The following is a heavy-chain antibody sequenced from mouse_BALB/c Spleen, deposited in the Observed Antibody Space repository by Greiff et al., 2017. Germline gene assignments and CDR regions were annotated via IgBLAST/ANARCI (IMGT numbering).Heavy chain of an antibody. CDR2: IDPANGNT. Sequence: VQLQQSGAELVKPGASVKLSCTASGFNIKDTYMHWVKQRPEQGLEWIGRIDPANGNTKYDPKFQGKATITADTSSNTAYLQLSSLTSEDTAVYYYARARGKITGDYWGQGTTLTVSS. CDR1: GFNIKDTY. CDR3: ARARGKITGDY. D-gene: IGHD2-4*01. V-gene: IGHV14-3*02. J-gene: IGHJ2*01.